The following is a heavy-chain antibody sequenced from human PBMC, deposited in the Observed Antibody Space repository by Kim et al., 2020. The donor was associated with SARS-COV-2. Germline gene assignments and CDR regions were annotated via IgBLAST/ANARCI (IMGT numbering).Heavy chain of an antibody. Sequence: GGSLRLSCAASGFTFSSYWMHWVRQAPGKGLVWVSRINSDGSSTSYADSVKGRFTISRDNAKNTLYLQMNSLRAEDTAVYYCARDRDIVVVPAAIQGAYYYYGMDVWGQGTTVTVSS. CDR3: ARDRDIVVVPAAIQGAYYYYGMDV. V-gene: IGHV3-74*01. D-gene: IGHD2-2*01. J-gene: IGHJ6*02. CDR1: GFTFSSYW. CDR2: INSDGSST.